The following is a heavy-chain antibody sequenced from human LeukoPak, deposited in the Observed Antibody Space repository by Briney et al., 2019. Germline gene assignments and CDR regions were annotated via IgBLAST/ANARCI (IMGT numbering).Heavy chain of an antibody. Sequence: SETLSLTCAVSGGSISSGGYSWSWIRQPPGKGLEWIVYIYHSGSTYYNPSLKSRVTISVDRSKNQFSLKLSSVTAADTAVYYCARDRWGDGYNLGFDYWGQGTLVTVSS. J-gene: IGHJ4*02. D-gene: IGHD5-24*01. CDR1: GGSISSGGYS. CDR3: ARDRWGDGYNLGFDY. CDR2: IYHSGST. V-gene: IGHV4-30-2*01.